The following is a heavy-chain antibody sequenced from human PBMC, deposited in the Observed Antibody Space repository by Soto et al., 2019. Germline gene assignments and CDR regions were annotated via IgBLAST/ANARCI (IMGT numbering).Heavy chain of an antibody. V-gene: IGHV5-51*01. CDR1: GYSFTTYW. CDR2: IYPRDSNT. CDR3: SSQPYYYDSSSGYYT. J-gene: IGHJ4*02. D-gene: IGHD3-22*01. Sequence: ESLKISCKGSGYSFTTYWIGWVRQMPGKGLEWVGIIYPRDSNTRYSPSFQGQVTISVDKSISTAYLQWSSLKASDTAMYYCSSQPYYYDSSSGYYTRGQGTLVTVSS.